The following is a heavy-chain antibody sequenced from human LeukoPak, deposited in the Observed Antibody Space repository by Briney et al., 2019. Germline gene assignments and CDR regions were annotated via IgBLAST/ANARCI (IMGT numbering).Heavy chain of an antibody. Sequence: ASVKVSCKTSGYTFDNYDINWVRQATGQGLEWMGGINPNSGNTGYAQKFQGRVIMTTNISMSTAYMELRGLRYEDTAIYYCARGAPVAIFGPGYHEYFEYWGQGTVVAVSS. CDR2: INPNSGNT. V-gene: IGHV1-8*01. CDR3: ARGAPVAIFGPGYHEYFEY. D-gene: IGHD3-3*01. J-gene: IGHJ4*02. CDR1: GYTFDNYD.